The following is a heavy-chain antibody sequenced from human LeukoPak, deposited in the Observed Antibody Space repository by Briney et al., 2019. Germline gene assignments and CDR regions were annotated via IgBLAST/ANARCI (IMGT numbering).Heavy chain of an antibody. CDR2: IKQDGSEK. J-gene: IGHJ4*02. Sequence: GGPLRLSCAASGFTFSIYWMSWVRQAPGKGLEWVANIKQDGSEKYFVDSVKGRFTISRDNAKNSLYLQMNSLRAEDTAVYYCARDKYYGDSYFEYWGQGTLVTVSS. V-gene: IGHV3-7*01. CDR1: GFTFSIYW. CDR3: ARDKYYGDSYFEY. D-gene: IGHD4-17*01.